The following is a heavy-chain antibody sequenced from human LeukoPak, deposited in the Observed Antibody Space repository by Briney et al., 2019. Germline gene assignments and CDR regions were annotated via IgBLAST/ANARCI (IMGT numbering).Heavy chain of an antibody. D-gene: IGHD1-14*01. CDR1: GFTVITND. CDR3: ARGVEPLAANTLAY. Sequence: TGGSLRLSCAASGFTVITNDMTWVRQAPGKGLEWVSVLYSDDNTKYADSVRGRFTISRDNSKNTLYLEMNSLSPDDTAVYYCARGVEPLAANTLAYWGQGTLVTVSS. J-gene: IGHJ4*02. V-gene: IGHV3-53*01. CDR2: LYSDDNT.